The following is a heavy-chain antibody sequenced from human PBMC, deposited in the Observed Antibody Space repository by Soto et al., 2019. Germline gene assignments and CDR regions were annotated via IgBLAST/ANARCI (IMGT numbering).Heavy chain of an antibody. J-gene: IGHJ3*02. Sequence: GGSLRLSYAASGFNFISYAVSWVRQTPGKGLEWVSAISGSGGSTYYADSVKGRFTISRDNSKNTLYLQMNSLRAEDTAVYYCAKDLYDSSGYYPDDAFDIWGQGTMVTVSS. CDR2: ISGSGGST. D-gene: IGHD3-22*01. V-gene: IGHV3-23*01. CDR3: AKDLYDSSGYYPDDAFDI. CDR1: GFNFISYA.